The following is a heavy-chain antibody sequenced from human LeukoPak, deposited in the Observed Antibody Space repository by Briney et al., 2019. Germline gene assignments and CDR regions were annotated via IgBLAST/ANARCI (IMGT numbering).Heavy chain of an antibody. J-gene: IGHJ6*03. V-gene: IGHV4-59*01. Sequence: SETLSLTCTVSGGSISSYYWSWIRQPPGKGLEWIGYIYYSGSTNYNPSLKSRVTISVDTSKNQFSLKLSSVTAADTAVYYCARDSPVDYYYYYMDVWGKGTTVTISS. CDR3: ARDSPVDYYYYYMDV. CDR2: IYYSGST. CDR1: GGSISSYY.